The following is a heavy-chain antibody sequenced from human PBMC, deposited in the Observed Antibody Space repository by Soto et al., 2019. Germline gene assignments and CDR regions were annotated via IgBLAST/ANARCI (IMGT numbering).Heavy chain of an antibody. CDR2: IWYDGSKK. CDR3: ARDPGYSGFDFDY. CDR1: GFTFSSHA. Sequence: QVQLVESGGGVVQPGRSLRLSCAASGFTFSSHAMHWVRQAPGKGLEWVAVIWYDGSKKYYADSVKGRFTVARDDSKNTLSLQMNSLRVEVTAVYYCARDPGYSGFDFDYWGQGTLVTVSS. V-gene: IGHV3-33*01. J-gene: IGHJ4*02. D-gene: IGHD5-12*01.